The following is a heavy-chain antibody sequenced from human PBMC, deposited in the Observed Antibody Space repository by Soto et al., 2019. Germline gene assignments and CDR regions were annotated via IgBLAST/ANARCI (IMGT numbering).Heavy chain of an antibody. D-gene: IGHD5-12*01. Sequence: EVQLVESGGGLVQPGGSLRLSCAASGFTFRSYAMNWVRQAPGKGLEWVSYINSGSSTIYYADSAKGRFSISRDNAKNSLDLQMSGLRDDDTAVYFCVRDRGYTGYDLEYWGQGALVTVSS. CDR1: GFTFRSYA. CDR3: VRDRGYTGYDLEY. V-gene: IGHV3-48*02. J-gene: IGHJ4*02. CDR2: INSGSSTI.